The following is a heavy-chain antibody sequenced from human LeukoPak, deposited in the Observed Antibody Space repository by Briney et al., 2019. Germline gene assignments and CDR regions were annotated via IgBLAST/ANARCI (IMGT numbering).Heavy chain of an antibody. CDR2: IYYSGST. D-gene: IGHD1-26*01. V-gene: IGHV4-59*08. J-gene: IGHJ4*02. CDR3: ARIKWELPGGFDY. CDR1: GGSISSYY. Sequence: SETLSLTCTVSGGSISSYYWSWVRQPPGQGLEWIGYIYYSGSTNYNPSLKSRVTISVDTSKNQFSLKLSSVTAADTAVYYCARIKWELPGGFDYWGQGTLVTVSS.